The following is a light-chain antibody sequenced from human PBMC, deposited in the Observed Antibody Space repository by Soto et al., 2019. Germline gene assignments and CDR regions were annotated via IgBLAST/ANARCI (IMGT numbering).Light chain of an antibody. V-gene: IGLV2-14*03. J-gene: IGLJ2*01. CDR3: TAWTTSTTML. Sequence: QSALTQPASVSGSPGQSITISCTGTRSDIGAYNFVSWYQQHPGEVPKLMLYDVNVRPSGVSNRFSGSKSGNTASLTISGLQAEDEADYYCTAWTTSTTMLFGGGTQLTFL. CDR2: DVN. CDR1: RSDIGAYNF.